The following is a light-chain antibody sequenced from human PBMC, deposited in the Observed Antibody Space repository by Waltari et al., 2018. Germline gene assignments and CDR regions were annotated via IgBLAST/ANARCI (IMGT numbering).Light chain of an antibody. V-gene: IGLV2-11*01. CDR3: CSYVGASTFV. CDR1: SSDVGDYEY. CDR2: DVY. Sequence: QSALTQPRSVSGSPGQSVTISCPVASSDVGDYEYVSWYQQHPGKVPKLLIFDVYKRPSGVPDRFSGSKSDNTASLTISGLQPEDEADYHCCSYVGASTFVFGGGTKLTVL. J-gene: IGLJ2*01.